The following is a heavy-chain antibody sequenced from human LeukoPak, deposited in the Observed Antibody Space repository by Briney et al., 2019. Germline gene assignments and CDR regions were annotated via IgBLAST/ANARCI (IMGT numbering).Heavy chain of an antibody. CDR3: AKTRGISISGVVPLCDY. CDR1: GFTFSTSG. D-gene: IGHD3-3*01. V-gene: IGHV3-23*01. J-gene: IGHJ4*02. CDR2: ISGSVGTP. Sequence: GGSLRLSCAASGFTFSTSGMTWVRQAPGKGLDWVSIISGSVGTPSYTDSVNGRFTIIRDNSKNTLYLQMDSLRAEDTAVYYCAKTRGISISGVVPLCDYWGQGTLVAVSS.